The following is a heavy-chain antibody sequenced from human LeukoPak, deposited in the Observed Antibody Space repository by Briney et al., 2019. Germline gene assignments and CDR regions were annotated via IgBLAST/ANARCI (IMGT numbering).Heavy chain of an antibody. D-gene: IGHD6-19*01. CDR3: AKAPYSSGWYGWFDP. CDR1: GFTFSSYG. CDR2: ISYDGSNK. Sequence: HPGRSLRLSCAASGFTFSSYGMHWVRQAPGKGLEWVAVISYDGSNKYYADSVKGRFTISRDNSKNTLYLRMNSLRAEDTAVYYCAKAPYSSGWYGWFDPWGQGTLVTVSS. V-gene: IGHV3-30*18. J-gene: IGHJ5*02.